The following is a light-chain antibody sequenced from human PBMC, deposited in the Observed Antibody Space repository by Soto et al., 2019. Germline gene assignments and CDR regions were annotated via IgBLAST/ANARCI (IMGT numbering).Light chain of an antibody. V-gene: IGKV3-11*01. CDR1: QSVSSY. Sequence: EIVLTQSPATLSLSPGERATLSCRASQSVSSYLAWYQQKPGQAPRLLIYDASNRATGIPARFSGSGSGTEFTPTITSLQSEDIALYYCQQYNIWPPITFGQGTRLEIK. CDR2: DAS. J-gene: IGKJ5*01. CDR3: QQYNIWPPIT.